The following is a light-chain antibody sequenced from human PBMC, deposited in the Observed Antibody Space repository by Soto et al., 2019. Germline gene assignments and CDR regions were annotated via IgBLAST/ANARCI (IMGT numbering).Light chain of an antibody. CDR2: AAS. V-gene: IGKV1-27*01. CDR3: QKYNSAPPT. J-gene: IGKJ1*01. Sequence: DIQLTQSPPFLSASVGDRVTITCRASQGISNYLAWYQQKPGKVPKLLIYAASTLQSGVPSRFSGSGSGTDFTLTISSLQPEDVATYYCQKYNSAPPTFGQGTKVDIK. CDR1: QGISNY.